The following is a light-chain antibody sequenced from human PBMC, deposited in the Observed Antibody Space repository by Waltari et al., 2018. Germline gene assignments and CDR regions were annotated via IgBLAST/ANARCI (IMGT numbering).Light chain of an antibody. CDR3: QQYYNTPFT. V-gene: IGKV4-1*01. Sequence: DIVMTQSPDSLAVSLGERATIPCKSSQSVFYNSNNKHYLAWYQQKVGQPPKLLIYWASSRESGVPDRFSGSGSGTDFTLTISSLQAEDVAVYYCQQYYNTPFTFGPGTKVDVK. CDR1: QSVFYNSNNKHY. CDR2: WAS. J-gene: IGKJ3*01.